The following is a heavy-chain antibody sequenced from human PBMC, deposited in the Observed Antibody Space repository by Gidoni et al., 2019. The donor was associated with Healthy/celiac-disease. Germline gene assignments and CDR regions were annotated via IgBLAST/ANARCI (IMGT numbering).Heavy chain of an antibody. CDR3: AREKGYYYDSSGYYKGALDY. CDR1: GYTFTSYG. Sequence: QVQLVQSGAEVKKPGASVKVSCKASGYTFTSYGISWVRQAPGQGLEWMGWISAYNGNTNYAQKLQGRVTMTTDTSTSTAYMELRSLRSDDTAVYYCAREKGYYYDSSGYYKGALDYGCQGTLVTVSS. CDR2: ISAYNGNT. V-gene: IGHV1-18*01. J-gene: IGHJ4*02. D-gene: IGHD3-22*01.